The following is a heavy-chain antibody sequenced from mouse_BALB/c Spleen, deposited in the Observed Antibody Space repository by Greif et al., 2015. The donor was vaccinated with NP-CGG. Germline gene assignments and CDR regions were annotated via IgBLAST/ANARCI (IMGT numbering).Heavy chain of an antibody. CDR2: INPSTGYT. CDR1: GYTFTSYW. V-gene: IGHV1-7*01. CDR3: ARREGTGTFAY. J-gene: IGHJ3*01. Sequence: VQLQQSGAELAKPGASVKMSCKASGYTFTSYWMHWVKQRPGQGLEWIGYINPSTGYTEYNQKFKDKATLTADKPSSTAYMQLSSLTSEDSAVYYCARREGTGTFAYWGQGTLVTVSA. D-gene: IGHD4-1*01.